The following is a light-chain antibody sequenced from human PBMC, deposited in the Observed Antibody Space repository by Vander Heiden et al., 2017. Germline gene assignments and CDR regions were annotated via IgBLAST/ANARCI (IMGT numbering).Light chain of an antibody. Sequence: IQMTQSPSSLSASVGDRVTITCRASQSSTSYLNWYQQKPGEAPKLLIYAASTLESGVPSRFSGSGSGTDFTLTISSLQPEDFATYYCQHSDSAPYTFGQGTKLEIK. CDR2: AAS. CDR1: QSSTSY. J-gene: IGKJ2*01. CDR3: QHSDSAPYT. V-gene: IGKV1-39*01.